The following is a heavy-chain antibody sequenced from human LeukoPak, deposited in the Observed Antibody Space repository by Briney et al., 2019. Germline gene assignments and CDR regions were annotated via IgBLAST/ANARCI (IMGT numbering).Heavy chain of an antibody. J-gene: IGHJ6*03. V-gene: IGHV1-2*02. D-gene: IGHD5-18*01. CDR2: INPNSGGT. CDR1: GYTFTGYY. CDR3: ARDRPRLRGYSYGYYYYMDV. Sequence: ASVKVSCKASGYTFTGYYMHWVRQAPGQGLEWMGWINPNSGGTNYAQKFQGRVTMTRDTSISTASMELSSLKPDDTAVYYCARDRPRLRGYSYGYYYYMDVWGKGTTVTVSS.